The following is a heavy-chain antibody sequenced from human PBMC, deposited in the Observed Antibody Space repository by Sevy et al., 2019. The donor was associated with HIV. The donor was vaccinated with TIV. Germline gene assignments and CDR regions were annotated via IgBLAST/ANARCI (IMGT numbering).Heavy chain of an antibody. J-gene: IGHJ4*02. CDR1: GGTFSTYG. V-gene: IGHV1-69*13. CDR3: ARGGGNGWYYFDY. D-gene: IGHD6-19*01. CDR2: IIPILGTV. Sequence: ASVKVSCKASGGTFSTYGISWVRQAPGQGPEWMGGIIPILGTVKYAQKFQGRVTITADESTKTAYMELSSLRSEDTAVYYCARGGGNGWYYFDYWGQETLVTVSS.